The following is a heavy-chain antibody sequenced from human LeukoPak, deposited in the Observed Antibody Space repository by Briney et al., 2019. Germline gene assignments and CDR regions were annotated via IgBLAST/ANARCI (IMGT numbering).Heavy chain of an antibody. V-gene: IGHV4-34*01. J-gene: IGHJ4*02. Sequence: SETLSLTCAVYGGSFSSYYWSWIRQPPGKGLEWIGEINHSGSTNYNPSLKSRVTISVDTSKNQFSLKLSSVTAADTAVYYCATDSGRFVTDYWGQGTLVTVSS. CDR3: ATDSGRFVTDY. D-gene: IGHD3-10*01. CDR1: GGSFSSYY. CDR2: INHSGST.